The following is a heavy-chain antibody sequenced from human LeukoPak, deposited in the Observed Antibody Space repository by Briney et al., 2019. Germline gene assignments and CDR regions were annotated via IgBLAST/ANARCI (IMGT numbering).Heavy chain of an antibody. CDR2: IYSGGST. D-gene: IGHD3-22*01. Sequence: PGGSLRLSCAASGFTVSSNYMSWVRQAPGKGLEWVSVIYSGGSTYYADSVKGRFTISRHNSKNTLYLQMNSLRAEDTAVYYCARAFPYHYDSSGYYYDFWGQGTLVTVSS. J-gene: IGHJ4*02. CDR1: GFTVSSNY. V-gene: IGHV3-53*04. CDR3: ARAFPYHYDSSGYYYDF.